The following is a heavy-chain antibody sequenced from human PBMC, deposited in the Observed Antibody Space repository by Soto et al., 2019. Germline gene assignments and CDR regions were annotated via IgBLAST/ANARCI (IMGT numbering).Heavy chain of an antibody. Sequence: QVQLQESGPGLVKPSETLSLTCTVSGGSISSYYWSWIRQPAGKGLEWIGRIYTSGSTNYNPSLKSRVTMSVDTSNNQFSLKLSSVTAAETAVYYCARVIKENPDSSGYYHDYWGQGTLVTVSS. D-gene: IGHD3-22*01. CDR3: ARVIKENPDSSGYYHDY. V-gene: IGHV4-4*07. J-gene: IGHJ4*02. CDR1: GGSISSYY. CDR2: IYTSGST.